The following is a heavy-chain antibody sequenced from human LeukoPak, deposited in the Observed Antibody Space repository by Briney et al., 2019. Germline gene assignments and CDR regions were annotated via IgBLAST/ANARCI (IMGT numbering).Heavy chain of an antibody. CDR2: ISRGSDLI. CDR3: ARVWQDYSNTDY. V-gene: IGHV3-48*01. J-gene: IGHJ4*02. CDR1: GFTFSAFH. Sequence: GQCLTLACAASGFTFSAFHMNCVSHAPDTWMEWVAYISRGSDLIAHTDSGKGRLALSRDNAKNSLFLQMNSLTAEDTAFYYCARVWQDYSNTDYWGQGTLVTVSS. D-gene: IGHD4-11*01.